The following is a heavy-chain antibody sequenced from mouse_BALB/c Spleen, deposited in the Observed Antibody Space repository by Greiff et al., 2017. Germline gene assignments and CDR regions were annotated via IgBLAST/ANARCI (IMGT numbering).Heavy chain of an antibody. D-gene: IGHD1-1*01. CDR1: GFSLTSYG. CDR3: ARNYYYGSSYFDY. CDR2: IWSGGST. V-gene: IGHV2-2*02. J-gene: IGHJ2*01. Sequence: VKLMESGPGLVQPSQSLSITCTVSGFSLTSYGVHWVRQSPGKGLEWLGVIWSGGSTDYNAAFISRLSISKDNSKSQVFFKMNSLQANDTAIYYCARNYYYGSSYFDYWGQGTTLTVSS.